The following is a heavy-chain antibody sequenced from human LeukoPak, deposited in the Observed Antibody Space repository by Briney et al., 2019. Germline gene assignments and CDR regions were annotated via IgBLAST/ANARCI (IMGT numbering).Heavy chain of an antibody. J-gene: IGHJ4*02. CDR3: ARLGCSGGSCYSIDY. Sequence: SVTLSLTCTVSGGSISSYYWSWIRQPPGKGLEWIGYIYYSGSTNYNPSLKSRVTISVDTSKNQFSLKLSSVTAADTAVYYCARLGCSGGSCYSIDYWGQGTLVTVSS. CDR2: IYYSGST. CDR1: GGSISSYY. V-gene: IGHV4-59*01. D-gene: IGHD2-15*01.